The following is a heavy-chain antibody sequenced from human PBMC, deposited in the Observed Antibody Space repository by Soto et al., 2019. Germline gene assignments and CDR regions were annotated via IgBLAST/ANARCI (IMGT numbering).Heavy chain of an antibody. CDR1: GFTFSSYA. CDR2: ISGSGGST. J-gene: IGHJ6*03. CDR3: ARDDSRDGVVVVAARGEYYYYMDV. D-gene: IGHD2-15*01. Sequence: GGSLRLSCAASGFTFSSYAMSWVRQAPGKGLEWVSAISGSGGSTYYADSVKGRFTISRDNSKNTLYLQMNSLRAEDTAVYYCARDDSRDGVVVVAARGEYYYYMDVWGKGTTVTVSS. V-gene: IGHV3-23*01.